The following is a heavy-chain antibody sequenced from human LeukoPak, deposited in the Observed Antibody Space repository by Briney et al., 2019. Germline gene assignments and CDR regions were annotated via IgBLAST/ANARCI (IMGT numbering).Heavy chain of an antibody. J-gene: IGHJ4*02. V-gene: IGHV1-2*02. CDR1: GYTFTSYD. Sequence: ASVKVSFKASGYTFTSYDINWVRQPPGQGLEGVGWINPNSGGTNYAQKFKRRVTMTSDTSISTAYMELTRLSSDDTVVYYCARVFPNAPYCSGGSCYSYYFDYWGQGTLVTVSS. CDR3: ARVFPNAPYCSGGSCYSYYFDY. CDR2: INPNSGGT. D-gene: IGHD2-15*01.